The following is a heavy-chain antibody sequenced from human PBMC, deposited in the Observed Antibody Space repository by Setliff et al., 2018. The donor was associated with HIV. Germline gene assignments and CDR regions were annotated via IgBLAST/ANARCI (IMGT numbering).Heavy chain of an antibody. J-gene: IGHJ4*02. CDR2: IYYSGST. Sequence: ETLSLTCTVPGGSIISYYWSWIRQPPGKGLEWIGYIYYSGSTTYNPSLKSRVTISVDTSKDQFSLKLSSVTAADTAVYYCARDRLDGYNSGFDYWGQGTLVTVSS. CDR1: GGSIISYY. V-gene: IGHV4-59*01. D-gene: IGHD5-12*01. CDR3: ARDRLDGYNSGFDY.